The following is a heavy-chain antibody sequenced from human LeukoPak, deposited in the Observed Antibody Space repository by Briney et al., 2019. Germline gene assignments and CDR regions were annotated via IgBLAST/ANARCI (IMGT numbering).Heavy chain of an antibody. D-gene: IGHD6-19*01. Sequence: GGSPRLSCAASGFTFSSYGMHWVRQAPGKGLEWVANIKQDGSEKYYVDSVKGRFTISRDNAKNSLYLQMNSLRAEDTAVYYCARLDRAVAGFFDYWGQGTLVTVSS. CDR1: GFTFSSYG. CDR2: IKQDGSEK. J-gene: IGHJ4*02. V-gene: IGHV3-7*01. CDR3: ARLDRAVAGFFDY.